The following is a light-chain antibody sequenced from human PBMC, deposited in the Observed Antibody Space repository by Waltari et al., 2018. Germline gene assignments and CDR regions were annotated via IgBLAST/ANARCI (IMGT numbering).Light chain of an antibody. V-gene: IGKV1-33*01. J-gene: IGKJ5*01. CDR3: QQYDHMPIT. CDR1: QDIANY. Sequence: DTQMTQSPPSLSASVGDRVTITCQASQDIANYLGWYQKKPGKAPKLLIYDASTLATGVPSRFSGSGSGTDFTLIMTGLQPEDVATYYCQQYDHMPITFGQGTRAEIE. CDR2: DAS.